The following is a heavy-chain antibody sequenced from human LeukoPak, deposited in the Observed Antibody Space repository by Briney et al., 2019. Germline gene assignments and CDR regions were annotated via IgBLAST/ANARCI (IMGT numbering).Heavy chain of an antibody. J-gene: IGHJ4*02. CDR1: GFTFSSYG. CDR2: IWYDGSNK. CDR3: AKESYVDSASDY. D-gene: IGHD2-21*01. Sequence: PGRSLRLSCAASGFTFSSYGMHWVRQAPGKGLEWVAVIWYDGSNKYYADSVKGRFTISRDNSMNTLYLQMNSLRAEDTAVYYCAKESYVDSASDYWGQGTLVTVSS. V-gene: IGHV3-33*06.